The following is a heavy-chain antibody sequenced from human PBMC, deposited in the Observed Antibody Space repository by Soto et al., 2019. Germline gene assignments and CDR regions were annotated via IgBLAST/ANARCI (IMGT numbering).Heavy chain of an antibody. CDR2: ISGPGART. V-gene: IGHV3-23*01. CDR1: GFVFSTYA. D-gene: IGHD6-6*01. Sequence: LRLSCTASGFVFSTYAMTWVRQPVGKGLEWVSSISGPGARTYYAESVRGRFITSRDNSKNTLYLQMNSLRAEDTAVYYCAKRVAYSSSSAYLDYWGQGTPVTVSS. J-gene: IGHJ4*02. CDR3: AKRVAYSSSSAYLDY.